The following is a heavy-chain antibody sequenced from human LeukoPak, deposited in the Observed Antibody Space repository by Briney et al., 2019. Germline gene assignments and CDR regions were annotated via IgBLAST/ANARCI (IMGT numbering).Heavy chain of an antibody. D-gene: IGHD2-21*01. J-gene: IGHJ3*02. Sequence: GGSLRLSCVASGFTLSSYTLNWVRRAPGKGLEWVSVISRRGDTKYYADSVKGRFTISRDNSKNTVFLQMNSLSADDTATYYCASDHQDALDIWGQGTMVTVSS. V-gene: IGHV3-23*01. CDR1: GFTLSSYT. CDR2: ISRRGDTK. CDR3: ASDHQDALDI.